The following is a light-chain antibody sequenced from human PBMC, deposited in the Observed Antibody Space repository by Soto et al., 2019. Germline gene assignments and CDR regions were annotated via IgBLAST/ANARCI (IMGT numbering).Light chain of an antibody. CDR1: SSDVGAYKF. V-gene: IGLV2-11*01. CDR3: SSYAGNKVYV. Sequence: QSALTQPRSLSGSPGQSVTISCTGTSSDVGAYKFVSWYQLHPGKVPKLIIYDVSERPSGVPDRFSGSKSGNTASLTISWLQADDEDDYYCSSYAGNKVYVFGPGTKVTVL. CDR2: DVS. J-gene: IGLJ1*01.